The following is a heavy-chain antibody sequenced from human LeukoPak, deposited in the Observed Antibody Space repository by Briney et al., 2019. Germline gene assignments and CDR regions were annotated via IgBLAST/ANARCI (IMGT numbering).Heavy chain of an antibody. CDR1: GYRFTSYW. CDR3: ARGGRVRYFDWFFDY. J-gene: IGHJ4*02. V-gene: IGHV5-51*01. CDR2: IYPGDSDT. D-gene: IGHD3-9*01. Sequence: GEALKISFKGSGYRFTSYWIGWVRQMPGKGLGWMGIIYPGDSDTRYSPSFQGPVTISADKSISTAYLQWSSLKASDTAMYYCARGGRVRYFDWFFDYWGQGTLVTVSS.